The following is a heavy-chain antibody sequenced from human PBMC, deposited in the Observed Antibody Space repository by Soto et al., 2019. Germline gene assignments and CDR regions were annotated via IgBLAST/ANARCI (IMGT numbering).Heavy chain of an antibody. Sequence: EVQLLESGGGLVQPGGSLRLSCAASGFTFSSYAMRWVGQAPGKGLEWVSGISGSGGSTFYADSVKGRFTISRDISKNTLYLQMNSLRAEDTAVYYCARSRSSSWFDAFDIWGQGTMVTVSS. V-gene: IGHV3-23*01. CDR1: GFTFSSYA. J-gene: IGHJ3*02. CDR3: ARSRSSSWFDAFDI. D-gene: IGHD6-13*01. CDR2: ISGSGGST.